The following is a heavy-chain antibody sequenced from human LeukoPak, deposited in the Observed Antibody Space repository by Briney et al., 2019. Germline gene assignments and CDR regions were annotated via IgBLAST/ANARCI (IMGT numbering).Heavy chain of an antibody. J-gene: IGHJ5*02. Sequence: SETLSLTCTVSGDSISSYYWNWIRQPPGKGLEWIGYIYYSGSTYYNPSLKSRVTISVDTSKNQFSLKLSSVTAADTAVYYCARGLSYGGNSYWFDPWGQGTLVTVSS. CDR1: GDSISSYY. D-gene: IGHD4-23*01. CDR2: IYYSGST. CDR3: ARGLSYGGNSYWFDP. V-gene: IGHV4-59*12.